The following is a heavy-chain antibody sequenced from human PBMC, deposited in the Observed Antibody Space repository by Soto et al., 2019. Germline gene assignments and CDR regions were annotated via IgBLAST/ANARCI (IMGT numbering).Heavy chain of an antibody. V-gene: IGHV4-4*02. D-gene: IGHD4-17*01. CDR3: ATRFKKNDYGEYVPVRAYAAFDI. CDR1: GGSISSSNW. Sequence: SETLSLTCAVSGGSISSSNWRSWVRQPPGKGVEWIGEIYHSGSTNYNPSPKSRVTISVDKSKNQFSLKLSAVTAADTAVYYCATRFKKNDYGEYVPVRAYAAFDIWGQGTMVTVSS. J-gene: IGHJ3*02. CDR2: IYHSGST.